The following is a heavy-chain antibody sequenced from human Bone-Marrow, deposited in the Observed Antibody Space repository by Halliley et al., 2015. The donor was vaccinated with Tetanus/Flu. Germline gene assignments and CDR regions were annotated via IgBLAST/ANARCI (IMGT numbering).Heavy chain of an antibody. J-gene: IGHJ5*02. Sequence: RTFYADSVKGRFTTSRNYSENTLFLQMNSLRAEDTAVYYCAKSPSPADSSVNYLFWFDVWGRGAPVTVS. D-gene: IGHD3-22*01. V-gene: IGHV3-23*01. CDR2: RT. CDR3: AKSPSPADSSVNYLFWFDV.